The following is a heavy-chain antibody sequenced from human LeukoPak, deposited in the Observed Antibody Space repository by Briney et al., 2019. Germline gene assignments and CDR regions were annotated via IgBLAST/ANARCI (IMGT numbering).Heavy chain of an antibody. CDR2: IYYSGST. CDR3: ARGFWSGYYSFFFDY. CDR1: GGSISSSSYY. D-gene: IGHD3-3*01. Sequence: SETLSLTCTVSGGSISSSSYYWGWIRQPPGKGLEWIGSIYYSGSTYYNPSLKSRVTISVDTSKNQFSLKLSSVTAADTAVYYCARGFWSGYYSFFFDYWGQGTLVTVSS. J-gene: IGHJ4*02. V-gene: IGHV4-39*01.